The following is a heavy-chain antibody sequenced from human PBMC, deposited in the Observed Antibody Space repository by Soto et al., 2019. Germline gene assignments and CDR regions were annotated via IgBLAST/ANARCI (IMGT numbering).Heavy chain of an antibody. J-gene: IGHJ4*02. CDR3: ARGPYGDKFDS. CDR2: IYDGGRT. CDR1: GGSISTVDYL. V-gene: IGHV4-30-4*01. Sequence: QVQLQESGPGLVKPSQTLSLTCTVSGGSISTVDYLWSWIRQSPDMGLEWIGYIYDGGRTYNNPSSESRVTKSVKTSTSQNSRTLSSVSAADTAAYYCARGPYGDKFDSWGQGTLVTVS. D-gene: IGHD3-16*01.